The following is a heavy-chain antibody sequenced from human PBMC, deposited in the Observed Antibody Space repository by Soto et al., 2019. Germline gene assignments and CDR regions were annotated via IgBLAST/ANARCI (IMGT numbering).Heavy chain of an antibody. V-gene: IGHV3-30*19. CDR1: GFTFSSYG. CDR2: IWYDGSNK. J-gene: IGHJ6*02. D-gene: IGHD6-6*01. CDR3: ARDPVYSSSSGYYYGMDV. Sequence: GGSLRLSCAASGFTFSSYGMHWVRQAPGKGLEWVAVIWYDGSNKYYADSVKGRFTISRDNSKNTLYLQMNSLRAEDTAVYYCARDPVYSSSSGYYYGMDVWGQGTTVTVSS.